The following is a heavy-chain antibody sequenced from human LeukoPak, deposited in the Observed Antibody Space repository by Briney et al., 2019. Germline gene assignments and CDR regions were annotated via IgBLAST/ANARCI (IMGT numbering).Heavy chain of an antibody. D-gene: IGHD1-1*01. CDR1: GFTFSSYS. Sequence: GGSLRLSCAASGFTFSSYSMNWVRQAPGKGLEWVSSISSSSSYIYYADSVKGRFTISRDNAKNSLYLQMNSLRAEDTAVYYCARVAPLARVRYYYYGMDVWGQGTTVTVSS. CDR3: ARVAPLARVRYYYYGMDV. CDR2: ISSSSSYI. V-gene: IGHV3-21*01. J-gene: IGHJ6*02.